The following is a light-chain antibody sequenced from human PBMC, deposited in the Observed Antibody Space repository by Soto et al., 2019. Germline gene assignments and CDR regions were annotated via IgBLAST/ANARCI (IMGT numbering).Light chain of an antibody. J-gene: IGKJ4*01. CDR1: PSVDTF. CDR3: QQRRDWPIT. V-gene: IGKV3-11*01. CDR2: DAS. Sequence: EIVLTQSPATLSLSRGERATLSCRASPSVDTFLSWYQQKPGQVPRLLIYDASNRATGIPARFSGSGSGTDFTLTISSLEPEDFAVYYCQQRRDWPITFGGGTKVEIK.